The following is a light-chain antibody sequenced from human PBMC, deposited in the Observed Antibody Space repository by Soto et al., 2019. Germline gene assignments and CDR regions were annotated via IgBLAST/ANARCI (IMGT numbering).Light chain of an antibody. J-gene: IGKJ4*01. Sequence: DIQMTQSPSTLSASVGDRVTITCRASQSISSWLAWYQQKTGKAPKLLIYKASSLESGVPSRFSGSVSGTEFTLTISSLQPDDFASYYCQQYNSYPSFVGGTKVEIK. CDR3: QQYNSYPS. CDR2: KAS. CDR1: QSISSW. V-gene: IGKV1-5*03.